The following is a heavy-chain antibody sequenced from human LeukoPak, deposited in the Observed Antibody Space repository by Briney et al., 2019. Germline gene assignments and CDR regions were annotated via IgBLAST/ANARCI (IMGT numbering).Heavy chain of an antibody. CDR2: IYHSGST. CDR1: GGSISSGGYP. J-gene: IGHJ4*02. Sequence: TLSLTCAVSGGSISSGGYPWSWIRQPPGTGLEWIGYIYHSGSTYYNPSLKSRVTISVDRSKNQFSLKLSSATAADTAVYYCAGHHPRNTVDFWGQGTLVTVSS. CDR3: AGHHPRNTVDF. V-gene: IGHV4-30-2*01. D-gene: IGHD2/OR15-2a*01.